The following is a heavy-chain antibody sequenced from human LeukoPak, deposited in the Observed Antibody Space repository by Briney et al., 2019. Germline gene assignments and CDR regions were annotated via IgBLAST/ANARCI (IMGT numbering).Heavy chain of an antibody. CDR3: ARTPYSSGWENDY. V-gene: IGHV3-66*01. Sequence: QPGGSLRLSCAASGFTVSSNYMSWVRQAPGKGLEWVSVVYSGGSTYYADSVKGRFTISRDNSKNTLYLQMNSLSPEDTAVYYCARTPYSSGWENDYWGQGTLVTVSS. CDR1: GFTVSSNY. CDR2: VYSGGST. D-gene: IGHD6-19*01. J-gene: IGHJ4*02.